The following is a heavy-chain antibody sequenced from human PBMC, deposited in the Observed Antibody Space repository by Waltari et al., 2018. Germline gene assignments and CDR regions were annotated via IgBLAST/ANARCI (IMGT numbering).Heavy chain of an antibody. V-gene: IGHV3-21*01. J-gene: IGHJ3*01. Sequence: EVQLVESGGGLVRPGGSLRLSCVASGFSFRSDNMNWVRQAPGKGLEWVSSITTSSTYMYYVDSLKGRFTISRDDAKNSLFLQMNSLRAEDTAVYYCAREGHSSTSWGQGTKVTVSS. D-gene: IGHD6-13*01. CDR1: GFSFRSDN. CDR3: AREGHSSTS. CDR2: ITTSSTYM.